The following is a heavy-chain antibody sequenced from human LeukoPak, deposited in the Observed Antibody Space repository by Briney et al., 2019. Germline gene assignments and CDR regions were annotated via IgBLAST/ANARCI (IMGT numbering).Heavy chain of an antibody. Sequence: ATVTVSCKASGYSFTSYDINRMRQAPGQGIEWVGWMNPNTGNPGHAPKFQGKTTMTRDTSLCTPYMELSSLGSEDTAVYFCANMYFVFQNCYPMDWGQGTLVTVSS. J-gene: IGHJ4*02. CDR2: MNPNTGNP. D-gene: IGHD3-16*02. CDR3: ANMYFVFQNCYPMD. V-gene: IGHV1-8*01. CDR1: GYSFTSYD.